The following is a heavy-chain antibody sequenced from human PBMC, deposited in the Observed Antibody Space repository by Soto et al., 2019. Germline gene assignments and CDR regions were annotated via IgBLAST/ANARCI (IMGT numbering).Heavy chain of an antibody. J-gene: IGHJ6*01. CDR1: VGTISSYY. D-gene: IGHD6-6*01. CDR3: ARERRKDSSSSGMDV. Sequence: PSGALCLTCVVYVGTISSYYWGWIGQPAGKGLEWIGRIYTSGSTNYNPSLKSRVTMSVGTSKNQFSLKLSSVTAADTAVYYCARERRKDSSSSGMDVWGQGTTVTLSS. CDR2: IYTSGST. V-gene: IGHV4-4*07.